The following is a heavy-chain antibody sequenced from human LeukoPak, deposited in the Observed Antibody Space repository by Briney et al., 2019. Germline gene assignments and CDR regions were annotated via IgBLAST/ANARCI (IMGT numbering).Heavy chain of an antibody. V-gene: IGHV1-18*01. CDR2: ISGYNGNT. Sequence: ASVKVSCKATVCTLTSYGSHWLRPAPGQGLECIGWISGYNGNTNYAQKLQGRVTMTTDTSTSTTYMVLRSLTSDDSSVYYCARDGPSGSYHDYWGQGTLVTVSS. CDR3: ARDGPSGSYHDY. D-gene: IGHD1-26*01. CDR1: VCTLTSYG. J-gene: IGHJ4*02.